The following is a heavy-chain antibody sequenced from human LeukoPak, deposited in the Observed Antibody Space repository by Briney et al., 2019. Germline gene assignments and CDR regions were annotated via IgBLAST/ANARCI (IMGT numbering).Heavy chain of an antibody. CDR2: IYHSGST. V-gene: IGHV4-38-2*02. D-gene: IGHD4-11*01. CDR1: GYSISSGYY. J-gene: IGHJ4*02. Sequence: SETLSLTCTVSGYSISSGYYWGWIRQPPGKGLEWIGSIYHSGSTYYNPSLKSRVPISVDTSKNQFSLKLSSVTAADTAVYYCARDGNSYYDYWGQGIMVTVTS. CDR3: ARDGNSYYDY.